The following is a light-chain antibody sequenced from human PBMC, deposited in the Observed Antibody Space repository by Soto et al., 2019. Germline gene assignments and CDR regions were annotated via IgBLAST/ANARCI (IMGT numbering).Light chain of an antibody. V-gene: IGLV2-23*01. CDR3: GSYAGSVV. CDR2: EGS. Sequence: QSVLTQPASVSGSPGQSITISCTGTSSDVGSYNLVSWYQQHPGKAPKLMIYEGSKRPSGVSNRFSGSKSGNTASLTISGLQDEDEADYYCGSYAGSVVFGGGTKLTVL. CDR1: SSDVGSYNL. J-gene: IGLJ2*01.